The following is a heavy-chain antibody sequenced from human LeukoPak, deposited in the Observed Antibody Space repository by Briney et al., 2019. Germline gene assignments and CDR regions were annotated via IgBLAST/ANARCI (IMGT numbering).Heavy chain of an antibody. Sequence: PGASLRLSCAASGFTFGSYAMSWVRQAPGKGLEWVSAISGSGGSTYYADSVKGRFTISRDNSKNTLYLQMNSLRAEDTAVYYCAKVVSDSSGWYHIDYWGQGTLVTVSS. CDR2: ISGSGGST. J-gene: IGHJ4*02. CDR1: GFTFGSYA. V-gene: IGHV3-23*01. CDR3: AKVVSDSSGWYHIDY. D-gene: IGHD6-19*01.